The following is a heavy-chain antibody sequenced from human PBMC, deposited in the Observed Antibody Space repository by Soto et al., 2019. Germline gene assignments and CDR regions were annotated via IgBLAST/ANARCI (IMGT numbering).Heavy chain of an antibody. Sequence: QVQLVQSGAEVKKPGASVKVSCKASGYTFTSYYMHWVRQAPGQGLEWMGIINPSGGSTSYAQKFQGRVIMTRDTSTSTVYMELSSLRSEDTAVYYCARDLAQQGRIAVAGAEWFDPWGQGTLVTVSS. CDR2: INPSGGST. J-gene: IGHJ5*02. CDR1: GYTFTSYY. V-gene: IGHV1-46*01. D-gene: IGHD6-19*01. CDR3: ARDLAQQGRIAVAGAEWFDP.